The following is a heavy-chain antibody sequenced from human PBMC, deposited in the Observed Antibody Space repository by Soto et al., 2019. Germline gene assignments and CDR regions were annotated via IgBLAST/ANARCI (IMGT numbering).Heavy chain of an antibody. CDR2: IYWDDDK. D-gene: IGHD5-18*01. CDR3: AHLTAMANFAH. V-gene: IGHV2-5*02. J-gene: IGHJ4*02. Sequence: QITLKESGPTLVKPTQTLTLTCSFSGFSLSTSGVGVGWIRQPPGKALEWLALIYWDDDKRYSPSVKSRLTTTKDTAKNQVVLTMTTMDPVDTATYYCAHLTAMANFAHWGQGTLVTVSS. CDR1: GFSLSTSGVG.